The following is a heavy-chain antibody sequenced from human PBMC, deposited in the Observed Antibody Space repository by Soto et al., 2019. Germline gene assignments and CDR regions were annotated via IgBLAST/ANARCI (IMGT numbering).Heavy chain of an antibody. V-gene: IGHV3-23*04. Sequence: EVQLVDSGGGLVQPGGSLRLSCAASGFIFSNYVMSWVRQAPGKGLEWVSSLSDSGGTSYYADSVKGRFTISRDNSKNTLYLQMNSLRAEDTAIYYCAKRPRALLTFDYWGQGPLVTVSS. D-gene: IGHD1-26*01. CDR1: GFIFSNYV. J-gene: IGHJ4*02. CDR3: AKRPRALLTFDY. CDR2: LSDSGGTS.